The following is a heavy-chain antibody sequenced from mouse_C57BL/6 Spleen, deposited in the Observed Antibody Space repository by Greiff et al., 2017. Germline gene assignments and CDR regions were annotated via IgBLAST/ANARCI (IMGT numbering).Heavy chain of an antibody. CDR1: GYAFSSSW. V-gene: IGHV1-82*01. CDR2: IYPGAGDT. J-gene: IGHJ2*01. D-gene: IGHD2-10*02. CDR3: ARRGASLYVDY. Sequence: VQLQESGPELVKPGASVTISCKASGYAFSSSWMNWVKQRPGKGLEWIGRIYPGAGDTNYNGKFKGKATLTADKSSSTAYMQLSSLTSEDSAVYFCARRGASLYVDYWGQGTTLTVSS.